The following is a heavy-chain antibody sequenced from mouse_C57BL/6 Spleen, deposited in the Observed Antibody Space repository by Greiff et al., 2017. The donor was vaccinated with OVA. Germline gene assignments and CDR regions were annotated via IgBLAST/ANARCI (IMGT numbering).Heavy chain of an antibody. CDR1: GYAFSSSW. CDR3: ARLSITTD. V-gene: IGHV1-82*01. J-gene: IGHJ2*01. CDR2: IYPGDGDT. Sequence: VQLQQSGPELVKPGASVKISCKASGYAFSSSWMNWVKQRPGKGLEWIGRIYPGDGDTNYNGKFKGKATLTADKSSSTAYMQLSSLTSEDSAVYFCARLSITTDWGQGTTLTVSS. D-gene: IGHD1-1*01.